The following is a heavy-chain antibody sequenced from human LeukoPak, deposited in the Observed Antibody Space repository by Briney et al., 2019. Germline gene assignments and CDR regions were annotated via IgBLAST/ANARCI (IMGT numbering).Heavy chain of an antibody. CDR3: ARDRHYYDSSGYGGTYYYYGMDV. D-gene: IGHD3-22*01. Sequence: GGSLRLSCAASGFTFSSYAMHWVRQAPGKGLEWVAVIWYDGSNKYYADSVKGRFTISRHNSKNTLYLQMNSLRAEDTAVYYCARDRHYYDSSGYGGTYYYYGMDVWGQGTTVTVSS. J-gene: IGHJ6*02. CDR1: GFTFSSYA. V-gene: IGHV3-30*14. CDR2: IWYDGSNK.